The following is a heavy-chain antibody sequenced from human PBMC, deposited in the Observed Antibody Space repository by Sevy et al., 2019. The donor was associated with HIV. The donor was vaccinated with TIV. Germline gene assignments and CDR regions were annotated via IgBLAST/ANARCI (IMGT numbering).Heavy chain of an antibody. J-gene: IGHJ3*02. CDR2: IRYDGTNT. V-gene: IGHV3-30*02. Sequence: GGSLRLSCAASGFTFSNYGFHWVRQAPGKGLEWVAFIRYDGTNTYYADSVKGRFTLSRDKSKNTLYLQMNSLRAEDTAVYYCAKDRKVLLVVYAIPFDAFDIWGQGAMVTVSS. CDR3: AKDRKVLLVVYAIPFDAFDI. CDR1: GFTFSNYG. D-gene: IGHD2-8*02.